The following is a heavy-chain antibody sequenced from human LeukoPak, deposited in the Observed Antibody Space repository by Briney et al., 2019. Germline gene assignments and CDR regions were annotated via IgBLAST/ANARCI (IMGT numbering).Heavy chain of an antibody. CDR1: GYTVTSYD. D-gene: IGHD5-24*01. V-gene: IGHV1-18*01. J-gene: IGHJ3*02. CDR2: ISTYNGNT. CDR3: ARERRDDYNWDASHI. Sequence: ASVKVSCKASGYTVTSYDISWVRQAPGQGLEWMGWISTYNGNTSYPQKLQGRVTMTTDTSTSTAYMELRSLRSDDTAVYYCARERRDDYNWDASHIWGQGTMVTVSS.